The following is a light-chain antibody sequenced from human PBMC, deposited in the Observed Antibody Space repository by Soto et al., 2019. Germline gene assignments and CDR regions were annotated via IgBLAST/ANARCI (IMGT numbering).Light chain of an antibody. J-gene: IGKJ5*01. CDR3: QQYNNWPLT. V-gene: IGKV3D-15*01. Sequence: EIVLTQSPGTLSLSSGERATLSCRASQSVSSSYLAWYQQKPGQAPRLLISGASTRATGVPARFSGSGSGTEFTLTITSLQSEDFAVYCCQQYNNWPLTFGPGTRLEIK. CDR2: GAS. CDR1: QSVSSSY.